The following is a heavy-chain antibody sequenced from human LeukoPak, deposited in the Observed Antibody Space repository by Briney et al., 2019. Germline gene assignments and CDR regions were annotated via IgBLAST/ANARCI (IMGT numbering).Heavy chain of an antibody. D-gene: IGHD3-10*01. J-gene: IGHJ4*02. V-gene: IGHV1-69*01. CDR1: GRTFSSYA. Sequence: ASVKVSCKASGRTFSSYAINWVRLAPGQGLEWMGGIIPMFATPNYAQKFQGRVTITADESTSTAYMELSSLRSEDTAIYYCATTPGKLWFGELSRWGQGALVTVSS. CDR2: IIPMFATP. CDR3: ATTPGKLWFGELSR.